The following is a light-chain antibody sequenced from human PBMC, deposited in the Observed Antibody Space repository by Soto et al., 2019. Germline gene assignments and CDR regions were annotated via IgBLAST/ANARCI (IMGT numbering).Light chain of an antibody. Sequence: QSALTQPPSASGSPGQSVTISCTGTSSDVGGYNYVSWYQQHPDKVPKLMVYEVNKRPSGGPDRFSGSKSGNTASLTVSGLQAEDEADYYCTSYAGGNNVFGTGTKVTVL. CDR1: SSDVGGYNY. J-gene: IGLJ1*01. CDR3: TSYAGGNNV. CDR2: EVN. V-gene: IGLV2-8*01.